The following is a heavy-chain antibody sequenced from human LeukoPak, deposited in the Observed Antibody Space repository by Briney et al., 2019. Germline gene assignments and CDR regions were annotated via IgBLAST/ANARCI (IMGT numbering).Heavy chain of an antibody. D-gene: IGHD4-23*01. J-gene: IGHJ3*02. CDR2: IYTTGKT. V-gene: IGHV4-4*07. Sequence: PSETLSLTCNVSLDSISSFYWSWIRQSAGAGLEWIGRIYTTGKTDYNPSLKSRVTVSVDTSRDQVSLKLRSVTAADTAVYYCARWGGYGGNSGVGAFDIWGQGTMVTVSS. CDR3: ARWGGYGGNSGVGAFDI. CDR1: LDSISSFY.